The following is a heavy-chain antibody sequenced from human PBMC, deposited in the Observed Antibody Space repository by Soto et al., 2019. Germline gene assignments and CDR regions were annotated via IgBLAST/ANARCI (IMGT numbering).Heavy chain of an antibody. V-gene: IGHV4-30-4*01. CDR3: ARGGGYDYRTYYYGMDV. D-gene: IGHD5-12*01. CDR2: IYYSGST. Sequence: TLSLTCTVSGGSISSGDYYWSWIRQPPGKGLEWIGYIYYSGSTYYNPSLKSRVTISVDTSKNQFSLKLSSVTAADTAVYYCARGGGYDYRTYYYGMDVWGQGTTVTVSS. CDR1: GGSISSGDYY. J-gene: IGHJ6*02.